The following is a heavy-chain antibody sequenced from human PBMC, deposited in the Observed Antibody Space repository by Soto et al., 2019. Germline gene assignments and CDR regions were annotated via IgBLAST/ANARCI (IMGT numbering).Heavy chain of an antibody. CDR2: ISGGNDNT. V-gene: IGHV3-23*01. Sequence: EVQLLESGGGLVQPGGSLRLSCAASGFTFSSYAMSWVRQAPGKGLEWVSSISGGNDNTYYANSVKGRLTISRDNSKNMLYLQMRSLRAEDTAVYYFAKDRPPSNYKYCSCFSCFVDAIAIWGLGTMVAVSS. CDR3: AKDRPPSNYKYCSCFSCFVDAIAI. J-gene: IGHJ3*02. CDR1: GFTFSSYA. D-gene: IGHD2-2*01.